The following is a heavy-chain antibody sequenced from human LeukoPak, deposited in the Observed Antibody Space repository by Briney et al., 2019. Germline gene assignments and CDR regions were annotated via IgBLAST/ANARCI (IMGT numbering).Heavy chain of an antibody. CDR1: GFTFSSYA. D-gene: IGHD6-13*01. V-gene: IGHV3-30-3*01. CDR3: AADSSSWSGMIDY. J-gene: IGHJ4*02. CDR2: ISYDGSNK. Sequence: PGRSLRLSCAASGFTFSSYAMHWVRQAPGKGLEWVAVISYDGSNKYYADSVKGRFTISRDNSKNTLYLQMNSLRAEDTAVYYCAADSSSWSGMIDYWGQGTLVTVSS.